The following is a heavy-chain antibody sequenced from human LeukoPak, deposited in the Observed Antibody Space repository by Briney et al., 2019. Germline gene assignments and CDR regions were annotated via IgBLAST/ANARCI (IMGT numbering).Heavy chain of an antibody. CDR3: ARGLYTAIRGYYYYGMDV. D-gene: IGHD5-18*01. CDR2: ISAYNGNT. V-gene: IGHV1-18*01. Sequence: ASVKVSCKASGYTFTSHGISWVRQAPGQGLEWMGWISAYNGNTNYAQKLQGRVTMTTDTSTSTAYMELRSLRSDDTAVYYCARGLYTAIRGYYYYGMDVWGQGTTVTVSS. CDR1: GYTFTSHG. J-gene: IGHJ6*02.